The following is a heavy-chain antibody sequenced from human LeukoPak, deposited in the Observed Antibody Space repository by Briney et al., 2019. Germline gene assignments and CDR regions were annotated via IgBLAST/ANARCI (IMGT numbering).Heavy chain of an antibody. CDR2: IWYDGSNE. CDR1: GFIFSNYG. D-gene: IGHD6-19*01. Sequence: GGSLRLSCAASGFIFSNYGMHWVRQAPGKGLEWVALIWYDGSNEYYADSVKGRFTISRDNSKNTLYLQMNSLRAEDTAVYYCARAQGEQWLNYWGQETLVTVSS. J-gene: IGHJ4*02. CDR3: ARAQGEQWLNY. V-gene: IGHV3-33*01.